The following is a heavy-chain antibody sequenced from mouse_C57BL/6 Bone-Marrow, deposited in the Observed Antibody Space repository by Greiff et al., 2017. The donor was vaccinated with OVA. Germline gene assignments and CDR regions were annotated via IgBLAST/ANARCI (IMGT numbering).Heavy chain of an antibody. D-gene: IGHD2-1*01. CDR2: ISSGGSYT. CDR3: AGPIYSPFDY. Sequence: DVMLVESGGDLVKPGGSLKLSCAASGFTFSSYGMSWVRQTPDKRLEWVATISSGGSYTYYPDSVKGRFTISRDNAKNTLYLQMSSLKSEDTAMYDCAGPIYSPFDYWGQGTTLTVSS. J-gene: IGHJ2*01. V-gene: IGHV5-6*02. CDR1: GFTFSSYG.